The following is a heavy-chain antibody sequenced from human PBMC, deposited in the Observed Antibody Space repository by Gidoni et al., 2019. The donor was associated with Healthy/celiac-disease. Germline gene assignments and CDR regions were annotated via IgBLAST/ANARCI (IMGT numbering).Heavy chain of an antibody. Sequence: QVQLVQSGAEVKKPGSSVKVSCKASGGTFSSYAISWVRQAPGQGLEWMGGIIPIFGTANYAQKFQGRVTITADESTSTAYMELSSLRSEDTAVYYCARDLSGWDTHHYYYYYGMDVWGQGTTVTVSS. V-gene: IGHV1-69*01. D-gene: IGHD6-19*01. CDR2: IIPIFGTA. CDR3: ARDLSGWDTHHYYYYYGMDV. CDR1: GGTFSSYA. J-gene: IGHJ6*02.